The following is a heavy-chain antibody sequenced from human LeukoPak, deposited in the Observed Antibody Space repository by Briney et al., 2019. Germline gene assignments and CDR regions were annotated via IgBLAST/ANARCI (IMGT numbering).Heavy chain of an antibody. D-gene: IGHD6-13*01. J-gene: IGHJ4*02. CDR1: GFTFSSYA. Sequence: GGSLRLSCAASGFTFSSYAMSWVRQAPGKGLEWVSYISSGGSTISHADSVKGRFTISRDNAENSLYLQMNSLRAEDTAVYYCARRAAAGRCFDHWGQGTLVTVSS. V-gene: IGHV3-48*04. CDR3: ARRAAAGRCFDH. CDR2: ISSGGSTI.